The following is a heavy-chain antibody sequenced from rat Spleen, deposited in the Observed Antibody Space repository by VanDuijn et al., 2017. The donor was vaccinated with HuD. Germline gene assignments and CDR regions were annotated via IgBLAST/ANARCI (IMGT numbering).Heavy chain of an antibody. J-gene: IGHJ2*01. D-gene: IGHD1-12*03. Sequence: QVQLKESGPGLMQSSETLSLTCTVSGFSLTTNGVGWLRQPLGRGLMWMGTIWPSGSTNYNLAVQSRLSISRDTSKSQVFLKVNSLQTEDTATYYCARMGGLLSPPFDYWGQGVMVTVSS. CDR3: ARMGGLLSPPFDY. V-gene: IGHV2-72*01. CDR2: IWPSGST. CDR1: GFSLTTNG.